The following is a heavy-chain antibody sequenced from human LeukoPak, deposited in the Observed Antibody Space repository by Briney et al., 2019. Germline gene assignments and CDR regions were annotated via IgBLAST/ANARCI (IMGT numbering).Heavy chain of an antibody. CDR2: ISGSGGTT. CDR3: AKELERTLLEY. CDR1: GFXFSRYA. Sequence: GGSLRLSCAASGFXFSRYAMTWVRQAPGKGLEWVSVISGSGGTTDYADSVKGRFTISRDSSKNTLYLQMKSLRAEDTAVYYCAKELERTLLEYWGQGTLVTVSS. D-gene: IGHD1-1*01. J-gene: IGHJ4*02. V-gene: IGHV3-23*01.